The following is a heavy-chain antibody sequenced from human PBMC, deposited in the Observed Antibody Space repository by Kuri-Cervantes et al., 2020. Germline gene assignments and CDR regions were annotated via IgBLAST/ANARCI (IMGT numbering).Heavy chain of an antibody. V-gene: IGHV3-11*01. CDR2: LSNSGNTI. Sequence: GESLKISCAASGFTFSDYYMSWIRQAPGKGLEWVSYLSNSGNTIYYADSVKGRFTISRDNAKNSLYLHMNSLRREDTALYYCAVAGYSAYGDFDYWGQGILVTVSS. CDR1: GFTFSDYY. J-gene: IGHJ4*02. D-gene: IGHD5-12*01. CDR3: AVAGYSAYGDFDY.